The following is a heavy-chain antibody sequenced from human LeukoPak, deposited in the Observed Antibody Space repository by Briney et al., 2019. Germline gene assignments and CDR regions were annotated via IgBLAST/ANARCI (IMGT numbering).Heavy chain of an antibody. CDR3: ARSLGYYYDSSGYYG. D-gene: IGHD3-22*01. CDR1: GYTFTSYA. Sequence: ASVTVSCKASGYTFTSYAMHWVRQAPGQRLEWMGWINAGNGNTKYSQKFQGRVTITRDTSASTAYMELSSLRSEDTAVYYCARSLGYYYDSSGYYGWGQGTLVTVSS. CDR2: INAGNGNT. J-gene: IGHJ4*02. V-gene: IGHV1-3*01.